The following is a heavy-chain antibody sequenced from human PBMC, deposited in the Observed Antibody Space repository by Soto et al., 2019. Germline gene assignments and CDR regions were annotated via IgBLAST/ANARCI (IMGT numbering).Heavy chain of an antibody. CDR2: IWYDGSNK. CDR3: ARDLPRRFGYYDSSGYTTSSYNWFDP. J-gene: IGHJ5*02. Sequence: LRLSCAASGFTFSSYGMHWVRQAPGKGLEWVAVIWYDGSNKYYADSVKGRFTISRDNSKNTLYLQMNSLRAEDTAVYYCARDLPRRFGYYDSSGYTTSSYNWFDPWGQGTLVTVSS. V-gene: IGHV3-33*01. CDR1: GFTFSSYG. D-gene: IGHD3-22*01.